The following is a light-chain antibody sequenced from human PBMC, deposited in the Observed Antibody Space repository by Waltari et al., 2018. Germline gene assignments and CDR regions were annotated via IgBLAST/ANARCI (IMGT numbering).Light chain of an antibody. Sequence: QSALTQPASVSGSPGQSITISCTGTSSDVGGYNLVSWHQQHPGKAPKHIIYEVSNRPSWVSNRFSGSKSGNTASLTISGLQAEDEADYYCTSYITTRGDWVFGGGTKLTVL. CDR1: SSDVGGYNL. CDR2: EVS. V-gene: IGLV2-14*01. CDR3: TSYITTRGDWV. J-gene: IGLJ3*02.